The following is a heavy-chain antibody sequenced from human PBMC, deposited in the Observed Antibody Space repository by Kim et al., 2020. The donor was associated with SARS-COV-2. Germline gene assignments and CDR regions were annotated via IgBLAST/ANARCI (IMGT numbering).Heavy chain of an antibody. Sequence: GGSLRLSCGASGFTFSDSAIHWVRRASGKGLEWVGRFTSKANGYATAYSASVRCLFTISSDESRNTAHLYMLSPKTEDMADYYCTRFPRMTFVFWDALD. V-gene: IGHV3-73*01. D-gene: IGHD3-3*01. J-gene: IGHJ3*02. CDR2: FTSKANGYAT. CDR1: GFTFSDSA. CDR3: TRFPRMTFVFWDALD.